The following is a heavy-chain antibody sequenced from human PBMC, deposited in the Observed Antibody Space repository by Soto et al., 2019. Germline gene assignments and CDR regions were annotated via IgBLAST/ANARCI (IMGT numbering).Heavy chain of an antibody. CDR2: ISYDGNNK. V-gene: IGHV3-30-3*01. CDR1: GFTFSSYT. Sequence: QVQLVESGGGVVQPGRSLRLSCAASGFTFSSYTMHWVRQAPGKGLEWVAVISYDGNNKYYADSVKGRFTISRDNSKNTLYLQMNSLRAEDTAVYYCARVGWIQLWSTLDYWGQGTLVTVSS. J-gene: IGHJ4*02. CDR3: ARVGWIQLWSTLDY. D-gene: IGHD5-18*01.